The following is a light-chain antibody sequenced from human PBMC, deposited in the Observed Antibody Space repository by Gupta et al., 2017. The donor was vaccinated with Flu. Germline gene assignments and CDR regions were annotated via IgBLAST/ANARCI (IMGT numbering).Light chain of an antibody. CDR2: GVG. CDR1: SSEFGIYSL. CDR3: CSYAGRSDSLL. Sequence: QSALTQPASVSGSPGQSITISCSGASSEFGIYSLVSWYQQHPGKAPKLIIFGVGQRPSGISDRFSGSKSGDTASLTISGLQAEDEADYFCCSYAGRSDSLLFGGGTKLTVL. V-gene: IGLV2-23*02. J-gene: IGLJ2*01.